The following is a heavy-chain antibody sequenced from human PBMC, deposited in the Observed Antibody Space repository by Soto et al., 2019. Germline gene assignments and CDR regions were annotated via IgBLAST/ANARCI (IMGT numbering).Heavy chain of an antibody. CDR3: ARDQSTGTTRFDP. CDR2: INPNSGGT. V-gene: IGHV1-2*04. Sequence: GASVKVSCKASGYTXTGYYMHWVRQAPGQGLEWMGWINPNSGGTNYAQKFQGWVTMTRDTSISTAYMELSRLRSDDTAVYYCARDQSTGTTRFDPWGQGTLVTVSS. CDR1: GYTXTGYY. D-gene: IGHD1-1*01. J-gene: IGHJ5*02.